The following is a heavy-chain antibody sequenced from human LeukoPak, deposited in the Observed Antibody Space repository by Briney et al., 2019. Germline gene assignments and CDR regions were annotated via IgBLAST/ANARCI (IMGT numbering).Heavy chain of an antibody. J-gene: IGHJ4*02. CDR1: GYTFTGYY. CDR3: ARERAYCGGDCFYDY. V-gene: IGHV1-2*02. D-gene: IGHD2-21*02. Sequence: GASVKVSCKASGYTFTGYYMHWVRQAPGQGLEWMGRINPNSGGTNYAQKFQGRVTMTRDTSISTAYMELSRLRSDDTAVYYCARERAYCGGDCFYDYWGQGTLVTVSS. CDR2: INPNSGGT.